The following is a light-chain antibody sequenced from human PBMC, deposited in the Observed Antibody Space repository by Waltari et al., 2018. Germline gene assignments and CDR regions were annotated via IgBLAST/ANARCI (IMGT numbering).Light chain of an antibody. CDR2: AAS. J-gene: IGKJ1*01. CDR3: QQSSATPWT. Sequence: DIQMTQSPSSLSASVGDRVTITCRASQSLSKYLNCYQQRPGRAPNLLIYAASILESGVPSRFSGSGSGTDFTLTISSLQLEDFATYYCQQSSATPWTFGQGTKIEIK. V-gene: IGKV1-39*01. CDR1: QSLSKY.